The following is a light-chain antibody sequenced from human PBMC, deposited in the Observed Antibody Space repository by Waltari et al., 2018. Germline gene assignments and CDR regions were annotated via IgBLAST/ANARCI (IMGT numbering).Light chain of an antibody. CDR1: QSVSSSY. CDR3: QQFGDSPPSWT. J-gene: IGKJ1*01. V-gene: IGKV3-20*01. Sequence: EIVLTQSPGTLSLSPGERATLSCTASQSVSSSYLAWYQHKPGQAPRLLIYSTSSRATGIPDRFSGSGSGTDFTLTISRLEPEDFAMYYCQQFGDSPPSWTFGQGNKVEIK. CDR2: STS.